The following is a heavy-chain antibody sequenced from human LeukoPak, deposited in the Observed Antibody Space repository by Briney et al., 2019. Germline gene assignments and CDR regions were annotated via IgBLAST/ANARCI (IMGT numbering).Heavy chain of an antibody. D-gene: IGHD3-3*01. CDR3: ARESYDFGY. Sequence: GGSLRLSCEASGFTFSSYAMSWVRQAPGRGLEWVSVIYSGGSTYYADSVKGRFTISRDNSKNTLYLQMNSLRAEDTAVYYCARESYDFGYWGQGTLVTVSS. CDR1: GFTFSSYA. CDR2: IYSGGST. J-gene: IGHJ4*02. V-gene: IGHV3-53*01.